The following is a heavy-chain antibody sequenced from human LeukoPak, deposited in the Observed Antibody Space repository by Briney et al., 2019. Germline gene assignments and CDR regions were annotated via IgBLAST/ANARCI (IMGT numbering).Heavy chain of an antibody. J-gene: IGHJ5*02. CDR1: GGSISSGGYY. D-gene: IGHD2-21*02. V-gene: IGHV4-31*03. Sequence: SETLSLTCTVSGGSISSGGYYWSWIRQHPGKGLEWIGYIYYSGSTYYNPSLKSRVTISVDTSKNQSSLKLSSVTAADTAVYYCARVRYCGGDCYSYWFDPWGQGTLVTVSS. CDR3: ARVRYCGGDCYSYWFDP. CDR2: IYYSGST.